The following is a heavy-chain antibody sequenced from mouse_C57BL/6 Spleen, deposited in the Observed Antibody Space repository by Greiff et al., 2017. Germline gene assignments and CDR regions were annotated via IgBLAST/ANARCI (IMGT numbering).Heavy chain of an antibody. CDR3: ARSDYYGSSYYAMDY. V-gene: IGHV1-55*01. D-gene: IGHD1-1*01. CDR1: GYTFTSYW. Sequence: QVQLQQPGAELVKPGASVKMSCKASGYTFTSYWITWVKQRPGQGLEWIGDIYPGSGSTNYNEKFKSKATLTVDTSSSTAYMQISSLTSEDSAVYYCARSDYYGSSYYAMDYWGQGTSVTVSS. CDR2: IYPGSGST. J-gene: IGHJ4*01.